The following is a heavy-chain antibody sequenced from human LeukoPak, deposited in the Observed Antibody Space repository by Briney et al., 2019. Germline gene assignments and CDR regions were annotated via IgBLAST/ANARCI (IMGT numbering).Heavy chain of an antibody. V-gene: IGHV3-30*18. D-gene: IGHD4-17*01. CDR1: GFTFSSYG. Sequence: QPGRSLRLSCAASGFTFSSYGMHWVRQAPGKGLEWVAVISHDGSNKYYADSVKGRFTISRDNSKNTLYLQMNSLRAEDTAVYYCAKDLRATVTTPLYWGQGTLVTVPS. J-gene: IGHJ4*02. CDR3: AKDLRATVTTPLY. CDR2: ISHDGSNK.